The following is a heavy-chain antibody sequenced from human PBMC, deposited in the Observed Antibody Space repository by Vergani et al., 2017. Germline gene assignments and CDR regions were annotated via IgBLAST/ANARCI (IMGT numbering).Heavy chain of an antibody. CDR2: ISHSGSP. CDR1: GGSISSSNW. D-gene: IGHD2-8*02. Sequence: QVQLQESGPGLVKPSGTLSLTCAVSGGSISSSNWWSWVRQPPGKGLEWIGEISHSGSPHYNPSLKSRVSRSVDKSKNQFSLKLSSVTAADTAVYYCARDLPTGGYYYYYYMDVWGKGTTVTVAS. CDR3: ARDLPTGGYYYYYYMDV. J-gene: IGHJ6*03. V-gene: IGHV4-4*02.